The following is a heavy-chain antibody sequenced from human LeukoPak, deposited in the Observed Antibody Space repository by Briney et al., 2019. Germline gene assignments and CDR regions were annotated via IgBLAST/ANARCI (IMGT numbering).Heavy chain of an antibody. Sequence: GGSLRLSCAASGFTFSSYSMNWVRQAPGKGLEWVANIKQDGSEKYYVDSVKGRFTISRDNAKNSLYLQMNSLRAEDTAVYYCATPKVGDGYNFYDYWGQGTLVTVSS. V-gene: IGHV3-7*01. D-gene: IGHD5-24*01. CDR3: ATPKVGDGYNFYDY. J-gene: IGHJ4*02. CDR2: IKQDGSEK. CDR1: GFTFSSYS.